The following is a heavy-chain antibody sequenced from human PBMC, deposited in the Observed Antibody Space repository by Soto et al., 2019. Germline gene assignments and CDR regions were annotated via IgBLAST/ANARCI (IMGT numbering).Heavy chain of an antibody. CDR1: GGSISSYC. Sequence: SEPLSLTCTVSGGSISSYCWSWIRQPPGKGLEWIGYIYYSGSTNYNPSLKSRVAISVDTSKNQFSLKLRSVTAADTAIYYCARGYNGGWYLNDYWGQGTLVTVSS. D-gene: IGHD6-19*01. CDR2: IYYSGST. V-gene: IGHV4-59*01. CDR3: ARGYNGGWYLNDY. J-gene: IGHJ4*02.